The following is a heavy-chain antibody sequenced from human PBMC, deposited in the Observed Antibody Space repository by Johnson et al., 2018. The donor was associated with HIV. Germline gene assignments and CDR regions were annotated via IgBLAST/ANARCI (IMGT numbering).Heavy chain of an antibody. CDR2: IYSSGTT. Sequence: VQLVESGGGLVKPGGSLRLSCAASGFTVSSSYLTWVRQAPGKGLEWVSLIYSSGTTDYADSVQGRFTISRDNSKNTLYLQMNSLRTEDTAVYYCARDSRYNNYGGGSVGAFDIWGQGTTVTVSS. CDR1: GFTVSSSY. J-gene: IGHJ3*02. D-gene: IGHD4-11*01. V-gene: IGHV3-66*02. CDR3: ARDSRYNNYGGGSVGAFDI.